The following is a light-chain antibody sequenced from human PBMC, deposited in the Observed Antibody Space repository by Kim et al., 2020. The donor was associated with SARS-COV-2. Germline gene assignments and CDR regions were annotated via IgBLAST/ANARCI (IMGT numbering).Light chain of an antibody. CDR1: SGSIASSY. V-gene: IGLV6-57*03. CDR3: QSSDSSNLHVV. J-gene: IGLJ2*01. CDR2: EDK. Sequence: VTTACTRSSGSIASSYVQWYQQRPGSAPTTLIYEDKQRPSGVPDRFSGSIDSSSNSASLTISGLKTEDEADYYCQSSDSSNLHVVFGGGTQLTVL.